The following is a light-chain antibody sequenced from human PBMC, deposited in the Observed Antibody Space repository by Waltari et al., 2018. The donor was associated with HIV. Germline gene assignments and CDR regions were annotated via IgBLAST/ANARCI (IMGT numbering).Light chain of an antibody. CDR1: QNVITN. Sequence: EIVMTQSPATLSVSPGERVTLSCRASQNVITNLAWYQQKPGQAPRLLIYGASTRTTGIPPRFSGGGSGTEFTLTIGSLQSEDFTFYYCQQYNKWPGTFGQGTKVEVK. CDR2: GAS. V-gene: IGKV3D-15*01. CDR3: QQYNKWPGT. J-gene: IGKJ1*01.